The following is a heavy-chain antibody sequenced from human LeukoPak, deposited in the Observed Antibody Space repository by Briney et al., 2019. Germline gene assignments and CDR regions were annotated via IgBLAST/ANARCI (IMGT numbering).Heavy chain of an antibody. V-gene: IGHV1-18*01. J-gene: IGHJ5*02. CDR3: ARAAKEIQLSTRRNWFDP. Sequence: GASVKVSCKASGYTFSSYGISWVRQAPGQGLEWMGWISAYNGNTNYAQKLQGRVTMTTDTSTSTAYMELRSLRSDDTAVYYCARAAKEIQLSTRRNWFDPWGQGTLVTVSS. CDR1: GYTFSSYG. CDR2: ISAYNGNT. D-gene: IGHD5-18*01.